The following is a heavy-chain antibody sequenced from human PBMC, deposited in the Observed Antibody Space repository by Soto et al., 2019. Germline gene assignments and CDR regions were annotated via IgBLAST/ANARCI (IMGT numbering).Heavy chain of an antibody. V-gene: IGHV3-30*18. CDR2: ISYDGSNK. Sequence: QVQLVESGGGVVQPGRSLRLSCAASGFAFSSYGMHWVRQAPGKGLEWVAVISYDGSNKYYADSVKGRFTISRDNSKNTLYLQMNSLRAEDTAVYYCAKAYHVSSSWTTDYWGQGTLVTVSS. CDR3: AKAYHVSSSWTTDY. D-gene: IGHD6-13*01. J-gene: IGHJ4*02. CDR1: GFAFSSYG.